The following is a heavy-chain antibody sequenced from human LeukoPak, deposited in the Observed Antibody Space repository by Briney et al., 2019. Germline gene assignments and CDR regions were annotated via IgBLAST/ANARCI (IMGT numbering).Heavy chain of an antibody. CDR2: INPSGGST. Sequence: ASVKVSCKASGYTFTGYYMHWVRQAPGQGLEWMGIINPSGGSTSYAQKFQGRVTMTRDTSTSTVYMELSSLRSEDTAVYYCAGLEWPYSFDPWGQGTLVTVSS. CDR3: AGLEWPYSFDP. V-gene: IGHV1-46*03. CDR1: GYTFTGYY. D-gene: IGHD3-3*01. J-gene: IGHJ5*02.